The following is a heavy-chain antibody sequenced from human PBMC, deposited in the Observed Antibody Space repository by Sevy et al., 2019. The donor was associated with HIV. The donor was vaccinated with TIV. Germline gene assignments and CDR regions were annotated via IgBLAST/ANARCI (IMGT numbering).Heavy chain of an antibody. CDR3: XXXXXXXXXGSFDY. V-gene: IGHV1-69*13. Sequence: ASVKVSCKASGGIFRSNAISWVRQAPGQGLEWMGGIIAVFGTTNYAQKFQGRVTVTADESRSTAYMELSSLRSEDTXXXXXXXXXXXXXXGSFDYWGQGTQVTVSS. D-gene: IGHD3-10*01. J-gene: IGHJ4*01. CDR1: GGIFRSNA. CDR2: IIAVFGTT.